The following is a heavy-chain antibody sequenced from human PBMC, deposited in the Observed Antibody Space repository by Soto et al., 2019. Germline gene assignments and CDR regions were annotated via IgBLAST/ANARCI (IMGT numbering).Heavy chain of an antibody. V-gene: IGHV3-15*07. Sequence: PGGSLRLSCAASGFTLRSYAMHWVRQAPGKGLEWVGRIKSKTDGGTTDYAAPVKGRFTISRDDSKNTLYLQMNSLKTEDTAVYYCTTDSTPDAFDIWGQGTMVTVS. CDR1: GFTLRSYA. J-gene: IGHJ3*02. CDR3: TTDSTPDAFDI. CDR2: IKSKTDGGTT.